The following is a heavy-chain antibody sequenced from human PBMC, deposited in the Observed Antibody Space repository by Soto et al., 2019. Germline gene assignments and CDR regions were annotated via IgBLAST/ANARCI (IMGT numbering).Heavy chain of an antibody. Sequence: ESLKISCQGSGYSFASYWIGWVRQMPGKDLEWMGIIYPGDSDTRYSPSFQGQVTISADKSLRTAYLRWTSLKASDTALYYCARTRSFTLGFYYDGMDVWGQGTTVTVSS. CDR2: IYPGDSDT. J-gene: IGHJ6*02. CDR1: GYSFASYW. V-gene: IGHV5-51*01. D-gene: IGHD6-6*01. CDR3: ARTRSFTLGFYYDGMDV.